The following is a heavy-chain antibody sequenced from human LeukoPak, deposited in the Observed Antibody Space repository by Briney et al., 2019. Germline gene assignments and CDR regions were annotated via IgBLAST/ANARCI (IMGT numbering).Heavy chain of an antibody. D-gene: IGHD4/OR15-4a*01. V-gene: IGHV1-2*02. CDR2: INPSSGGT. Sequence: ASVKVSCKASGYTFTDYYMHWVRQAPGQGLEWMGWINPSSGGTNYAQKFQGRVTMTRDTSISTAYMELSRLRSDDTAVYYCARGSDYGAGIYDYWGQGTLVTVSS. J-gene: IGHJ4*02. CDR3: ARGSDYGAGIYDY. CDR1: GYTFTDYY.